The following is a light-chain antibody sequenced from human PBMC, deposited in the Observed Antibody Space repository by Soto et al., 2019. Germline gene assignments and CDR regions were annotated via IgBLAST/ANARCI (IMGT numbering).Light chain of an antibody. Sequence: ETVLTQSPGTLYLSPGERATLSCRASQTISSNYLAWYRQTPGQAPRLLIYGAYDRATGIADRFSGSGSGTDFTLIISRLEPEDFEMYYCQKYGSSPWTFGQGTKVEIK. CDR1: QTISSNY. CDR2: GAY. CDR3: QKYGSSPWT. V-gene: IGKV3-20*01. J-gene: IGKJ1*01.